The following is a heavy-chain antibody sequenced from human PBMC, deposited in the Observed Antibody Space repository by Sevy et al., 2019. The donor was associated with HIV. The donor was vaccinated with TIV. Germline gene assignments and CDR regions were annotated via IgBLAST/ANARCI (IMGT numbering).Heavy chain of an antibody. Sequence: SETLSLTCAVYGGSFSGYYWSWIRQPPGKGLEWIGEINHSGSTNYNPSLKSRVTISVDTSKNQFSLKLSSVTAADTAVYYCVRGPDYDILTGHHNKYYFDYWGQGTLVTVSS. CDR3: VRGPDYDILTGHHNKYYFDY. J-gene: IGHJ4*02. V-gene: IGHV4-34*01. CDR1: GGSFSGYY. D-gene: IGHD3-9*01. CDR2: INHSGST.